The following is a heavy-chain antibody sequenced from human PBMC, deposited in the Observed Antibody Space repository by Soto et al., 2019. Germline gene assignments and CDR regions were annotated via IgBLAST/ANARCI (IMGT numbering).Heavy chain of an antibody. CDR2: ISYDGSNK. CDR3: AKDLEGGSGSYYYHHYYYYYGMDV. J-gene: IGHJ6*02. V-gene: IGHV3-30*18. CDR1: GFTFSSYG. Sequence: PGGSLRLSCAASGFTFSSYGMHWVRQAPGKGLEWVAVISYDGSNKYYADSVKGRFTISRDNSKNTLYLQMNSLRAEDTAVYYCAKDLEGGSGSYYYHHYYYYYGMDVWGQGTTVTVSS. D-gene: IGHD3-10*01.